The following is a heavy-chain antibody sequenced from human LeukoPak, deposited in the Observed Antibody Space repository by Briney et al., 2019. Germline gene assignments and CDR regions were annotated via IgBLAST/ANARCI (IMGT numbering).Heavy chain of an antibody. J-gene: IGHJ6*03. D-gene: IGHD4-11*01. V-gene: IGHV1-18*01. Sequence: ASVKVSCKASGYTFTSYAMNWVRQAPGQGLEWMGWISAYNGNTNYAQKLQGRVTMTTDTSTSTAYMELRSLRSDDTAVYYCARDSATVTPNYYYMDVWGKGTTVTVSS. CDR1: GYTFTSYA. CDR3: ARDSATVTPNYYYMDV. CDR2: ISAYNGNT.